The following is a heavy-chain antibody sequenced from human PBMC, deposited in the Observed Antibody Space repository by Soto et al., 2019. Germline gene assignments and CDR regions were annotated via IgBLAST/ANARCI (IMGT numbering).Heavy chain of an antibody. Sequence: QVQLVESGGGLVKPGGSLRLSCAASGFTFSDYYMSWIRQAPGKGLEWLSYISISGGTIYYADSVKGRFSISRDNAKNSLYLQLSSLRAEDTAVHFCARERARVFDSWGQGTLVTVSS. J-gene: IGHJ4*02. CDR1: GFTFSDYY. CDR3: ARERARVFDS. V-gene: IGHV3-11*01. CDR2: ISISGGTI.